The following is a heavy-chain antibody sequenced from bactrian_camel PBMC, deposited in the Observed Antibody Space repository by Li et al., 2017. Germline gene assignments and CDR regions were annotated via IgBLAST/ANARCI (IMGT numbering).Heavy chain of an antibody. CDR3: AADLGPPLRVFDQRDY. CDR2: TSSGGWI. D-gene: IGHD5*01. V-gene: IGHV3S53*01. J-gene: IGHJ4*01. Sequence: HVQLVESGGGSAQAGGSLRLSCQWSGKVDFGHCMAWFRQSPGKAREAVATTSSGGWIGYTDSVQGRFTLSKDMAKSTLYLQMDRLKTEDTAVYYCAADLGPPLRVFDQRDYWGQGTQVTVS. CDR1: GKVDFGHC.